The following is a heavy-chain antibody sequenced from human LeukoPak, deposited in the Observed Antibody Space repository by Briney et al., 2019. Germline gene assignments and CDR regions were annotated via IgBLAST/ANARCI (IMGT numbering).Heavy chain of an antibody. D-gene: IGHD3-22*01. J-gene: IGHJ3*02. Sequence: ASVKVSCKASGFTFTSSAVQWVRQARGQRLEWIGWIVVGSGNTNYAQKFQERVTITRDMSTSTAYMELSSLRSEDTAVYYCARYFYDSSGSSSDAFDIWGQGTMVTVSS. CDR3: ARYFYDSSGSSSDAFDI. CDR1: GFTFTSSA. CDR2: IVVGSGNT. V-gene: IGHV1-58*01.